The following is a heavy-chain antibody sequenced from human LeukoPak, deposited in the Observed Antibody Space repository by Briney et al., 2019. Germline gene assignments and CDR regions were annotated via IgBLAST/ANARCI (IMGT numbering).Heavy chain of an antibody. J-gene: IGHJ6*02. V-gene: IGHV1-18*01. D-gene: IGHD1-1*01. Sequence: ASVEVSCKASGYTFSSYGISWVRQAPGQGLEWMGWISAYNGNTNYAQRLQGRVTMTTDTSTSTAYMELRRLRSDDTAVYYCARGRTTTTYYYYGLDVWGQGTTVTVSS. CDR2: ISAYNGNT. CDR3: ARGRTTTTYYYYGLDV. CDR1: GYTFSSYG.